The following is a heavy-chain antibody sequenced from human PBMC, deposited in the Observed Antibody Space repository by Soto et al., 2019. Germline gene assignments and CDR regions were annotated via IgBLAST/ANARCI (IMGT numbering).Heavy chain of an antibody. D-gene: IGHD3-9*01. CDR3: VKDFQGHLDYYFDS. CDR2: INQGGSQI. V-gene: IGHV3-7*01. Sequence: PGGSLRLSCATSGFAFSNYWMSWVRQAPGKGLEWVANINQGGSQIYYVDSVKGRFTISRDNAKNSLYLHMNSLRAEDTAVYYCVKDFQGHLDYYFDSLGKGTLGTVSS. CDR1: GFAFSNYW. J-gene: IGHJ4*02.